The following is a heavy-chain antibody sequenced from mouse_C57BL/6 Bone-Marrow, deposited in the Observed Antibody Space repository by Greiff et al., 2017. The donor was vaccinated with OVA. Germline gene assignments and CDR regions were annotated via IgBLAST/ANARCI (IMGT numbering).Heavy chain of an antibody. J-gene: IGHJ4*01. V-gene: IGHV1-55*01. CDR1: GYTFTSYW. CDR3: AGFITTAYYAMDY. CDR2: IYPGSGST. Sequence: QVQLQQPGAELVKPGASVKMSCKASGYTFTSYWITWVKQRPGQGLEWIGDIYPGSGSTNYNEKFKSKATLTVDTSSSTAYMQLSSLTSEDSAVYYCAGFITTAYYAMDYWGQGTSVTVSS. D-gene: IGHD1-1*01.